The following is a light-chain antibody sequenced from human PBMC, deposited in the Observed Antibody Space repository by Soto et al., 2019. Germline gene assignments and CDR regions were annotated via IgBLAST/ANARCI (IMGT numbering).Light chain of an antibody. CDR1: QGISSY. Sequence: VIWMTQSPSLLSASTGDRVTLSCRVSQGISSYLAWYQQKPGKAPKLLIYAASTLHSGVPSRFSGSGSGTDFTLSIRCLQSEDFATYYCQQYYSFPSTFGQGTKVEIK. V-gene: IGKV1D-8*01. J-gene: IGKJ1*01. CDR3: QQYYSFPST. CDR2: AAS.